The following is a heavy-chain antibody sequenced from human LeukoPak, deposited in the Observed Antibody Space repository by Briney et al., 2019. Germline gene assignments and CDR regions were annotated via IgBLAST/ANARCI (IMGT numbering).Heavy chain of an antibody. CDR1: GYTFTGYY. CDR2: INPNSGGT. V-gene: IGHV1-2*04. J-gene: IGHJ3*02. D-gene: IGHD6-13*01. CDR3: ASGAAAATGAFDI. Sequence: ASVKVSCKASGYTFTGYYMHWVRQAPGQGLEWMGWINPNSGGTNYAQKFQGWVTMTRDTSISTAYMELSRLRSDDTAVYYCASGAAAATGAFDIWGQGTMVTVSS.